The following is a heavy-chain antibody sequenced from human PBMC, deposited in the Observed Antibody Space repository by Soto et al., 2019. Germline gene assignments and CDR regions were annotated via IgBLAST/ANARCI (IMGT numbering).Heavy chain of an antibody. Sequence: QMQLVQSGAEVKKPGSSVKVSCKASGGTLSSFINYPINWVRQAPGQGLEWMGGIVPNVGTVNYAQKFQDRATINADKSTGTAYMEVSSLRSEDTALYYCARRDTSGFLRYFDNWGQGPLVTVSS. CDR2: IVPNVGTV. V-gene: IGHV1-69*06. CDR1: GGTLSSFINYP. J-gene: IGHJ4*02. D-gene: IGHD3-3*01. CDR3: ARRDTSGFLRYFDN.